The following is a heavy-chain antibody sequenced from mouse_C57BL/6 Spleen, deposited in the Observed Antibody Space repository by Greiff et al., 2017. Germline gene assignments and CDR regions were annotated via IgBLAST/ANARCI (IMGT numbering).Heavy chain of an antibody. D-gene: IGHD1-1*01. CDR1: GYTFTSYW. CDR2: IHPNSGST. Sequence: QVQLKQPGAELVKPGASVKLSCKASGYTFTSYWMHWVKQRPGQGLEWIGMIHPNSGSTNYNEKFKSKATLTVDKSSSTAYMQLSSLTSEDSAVYYCARGGGTTVVADYWGQGTTLTVSS. J-gene: IGHJ2*01. CDR3: ARGGGTTVVADY. V-gene: IGHV1-64*01.